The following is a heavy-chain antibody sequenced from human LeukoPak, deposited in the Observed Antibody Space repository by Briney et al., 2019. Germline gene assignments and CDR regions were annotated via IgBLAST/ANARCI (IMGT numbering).Heavy chain of an antibody. CDR2: ITVSGRGT. J-gene: IGHJ3*02. CDR1: GLALRNYA. V-gene: IGHV3-23*01. CDR3: SKDPNGDYVGAFDM. Sequence: GGSLRLSCTASGLALRNYATAWVREGPGKGLEWVSSITVSGRGTYYADSVKGRFSVSRDNSQNTVFLHMNSLRADDTALYYCSKDPNGDYVGAFDMWGPGTMVTVSS. D-gene: IGHD4-17*01.